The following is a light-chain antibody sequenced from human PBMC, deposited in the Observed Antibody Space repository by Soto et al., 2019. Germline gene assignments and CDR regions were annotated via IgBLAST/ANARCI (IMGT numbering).Light chain of an antibody. V-gene: IGLV2-14*03. Sequence: QSALTQPAPVSGSPGQSITISCTGTSSDIGGHDDFSWYQQHPGKVPKLLLYGVTDRPSGVSDRFSGSKSGNVASLTISGLQAEDEADYYCCSYTSDLTPYVFGTGTKLTV. CDR1: SSDIGGHDD. CDR2: GVT. J-gene: IGLJ1*01. CDR3: CSYTSDLTPYV.